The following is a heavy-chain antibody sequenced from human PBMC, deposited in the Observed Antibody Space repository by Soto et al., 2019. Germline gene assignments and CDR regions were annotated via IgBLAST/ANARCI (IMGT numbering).Heavy chain of an antibody. CDR2: IIPIFGTA. Sequence: GGPVKGSCKASGGTLSSYAISWVRQAPGQGLEWMGGIIPIFGTANYAQKFRGRVTITADESTSTAYMELSSLRSEDTAVYYCARGLTTWGQGTLVTVSS. CDR1: GGTLSSYA. D-gene: IGHD3-9*01. J-gene: IGHJ5*02. V-gene: IGHV1-69*13. CDR3: ARGLTT.